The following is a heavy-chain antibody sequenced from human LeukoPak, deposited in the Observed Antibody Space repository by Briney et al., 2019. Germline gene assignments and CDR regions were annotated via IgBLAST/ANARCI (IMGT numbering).Heavy chain of an antibody. D-gene: IGHD3-3*01. CDR1: GGSISSYY. CDR2: IYYSGST. Sequence: SETLSLTCTVSGGSISSYYWSWIRQPPGKGLEWIGYIYYSGSTNYNPSLKSRVTISVDTSKNQFSLKLSSVTAADTAVYYCARGALLRFLEWLYLYGMDVWGQGTTVTVSS. V-gene: IGHV4-59*01. J-gene: IGHJ6*02. CDR3: ARGALLRFLEWLYLYGMDV.